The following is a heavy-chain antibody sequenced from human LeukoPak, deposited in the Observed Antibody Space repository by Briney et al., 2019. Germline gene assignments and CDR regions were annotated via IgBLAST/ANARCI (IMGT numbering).Heavy chain of an antibody. Sequence: PGGSLRLSCAASGFPFTTYAKSWVRQAPGKGLEWVSAISGRGGRTYYADSVKGRFTISRDNSENTLYLQMNRLRADDTAIYYCAKSTWFDYFDYWGQGTLVTVSS. D-gene: IGHD3-9*01. J-gene: IGHJ4*02. CDR3: AKSTWFDYFDY. V-gene: IGHV3-23*01. CDR1: GFPFTTYA. CDR2: ISGRGGRT.